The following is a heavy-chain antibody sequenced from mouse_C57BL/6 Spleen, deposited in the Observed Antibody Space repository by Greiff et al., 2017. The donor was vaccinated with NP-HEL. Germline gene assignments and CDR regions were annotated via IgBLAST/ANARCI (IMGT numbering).Heavy chain of an antibody. CDR3: ARKQAVVATTLTEYFDV. V-gene: IGHV2-2*01. J-gene: IGHJ1*03. CDR2: IWSGGST. D-gene: IGHD1-1*01. CDR1: GFSLTSYG. Sequence: QVQLQQSGPGLVQPSQSLSITCTVSGFSLTSYGVHWVRQSPGKGLEWLGVIWSGGSTDYNAAFISRLSISKDNSKSQVFFTMNSLQADDTAIYYCARKQAVVATTLTEYFDVWGTGTTVTVSS.